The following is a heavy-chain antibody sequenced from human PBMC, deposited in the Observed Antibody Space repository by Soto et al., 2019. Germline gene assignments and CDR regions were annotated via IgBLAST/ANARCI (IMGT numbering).Heavy chain of an antibody. D-gene: IGHD2-15*01. CDR2: INPNSGDI. Sequence: QVQLVQSGAEVKKPGASVKVSCKASGYTFTDYYMYWVRQAPGQGLEWMGWINPNSGDINYAQKFQGWVTMTRDTSISTAYMELRRLRSDDTAVYYCARLLCGGGSCYLPNWGQGTLVTVSS. CDR1: GYTFTDYY. J-gene: IGHJ4*02. CDR3: ARLLCGGGSCYLPN. V-gene: IGHV1-2*04.